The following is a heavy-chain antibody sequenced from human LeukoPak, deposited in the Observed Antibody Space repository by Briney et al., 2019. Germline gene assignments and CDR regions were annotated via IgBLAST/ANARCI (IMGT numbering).Heavy chain of an antibody. J-gene: IGHJ6*02. CDR3: ARAPEVLLWFGELSAYYYGMDV. CDR1: GYTFTSYG. V-gene: IGHV1-18*01. Sequence: GASVTVSCAASGYTFTSYGISWVRQAPGQGREWMGWISAYNGNTNYAQKLQGRVTMTTDTSTSTAYMELRSLRSDDTAVYYCARAPEVLLWFGELSAYYYGMDVWGQGTTVTVSS. CDR2: ISAYNGNT. D-gene: IGHD3-10*01.